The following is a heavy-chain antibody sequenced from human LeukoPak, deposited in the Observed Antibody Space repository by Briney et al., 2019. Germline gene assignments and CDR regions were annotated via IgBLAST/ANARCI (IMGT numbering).Heavy chain of an antibody. J-gene: IGHJ4*02. CDR1: GFTFSSYG. Sequence: GGSLRLSCAASGFTFSSYGMHWLRQAPGKGLEWVAFIQYDGSNKYYADSVKGRFTISRDNSKNTLYLQMNSLRAEDTAVYYCAKESPGIAAAEPWGQGTLVTVSS. CDR3: AKESPGIAAAEP. CDR2: IQYDGSNK. D-gene: IGHD6-13*01. V-gene: IGHV3-30*02.